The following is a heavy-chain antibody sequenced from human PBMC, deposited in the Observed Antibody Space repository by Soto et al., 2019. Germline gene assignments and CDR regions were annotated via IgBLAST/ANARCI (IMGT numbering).Heavy chain of an antibody. Sequence: EEARRHCWAASGLTFRSYAVHWVRHPTGKGMEWVSVIGSAGDTYYPGSVKGRFTISRENAKNSLYLQMNSLRAEDTALYYCARGYRGSFDFCGQGSFVIGSS. D-gene: IGHD3-16*01. J-gene: IGHJ4*02. CDR1: GLTFRSYA. CDR2: IGSAGDT. V-gene: IGHV3-13*01. CDR3: ARGYRGSFDF.